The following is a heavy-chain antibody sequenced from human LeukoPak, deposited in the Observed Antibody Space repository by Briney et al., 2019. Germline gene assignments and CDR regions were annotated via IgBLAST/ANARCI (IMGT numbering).Heavy chain of an antibody. Sequence: PGGSLRLSCAASGFTFSNYDMHWVRQATGKGLEWVSAIGTAGDTYYPGSVRGRFTMSRENAKNSLYLQMNSLTAGDTAVYYCAREANTHFDYWGQGILVTVSS. J-gene: IGHJ4*02. V-gene: IGHV3-13*04. CDR3: AREANTHFDY. CDR2: IGTAGDT. CDR1: GFTFSNYD. D-gene: IGHD1-26*01.